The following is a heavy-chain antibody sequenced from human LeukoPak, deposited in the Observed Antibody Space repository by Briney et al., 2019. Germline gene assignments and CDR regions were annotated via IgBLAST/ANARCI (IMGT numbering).Heavy chain of an antibody. CDR2: IKQDGSEK. Sequence: GGSLRLSCAASGFTLSSYWMSWVRQAPGKGLEWVANIKQDGSEKYYVDSVKGRFTISRDNAKNSLYLQMNSLRAEDTAVYYCARDGYYYDSSGIGDYWGQGTLVTVSS. J-gene: IGHJ4*02. V-gene: IGHV3-7*01. D-gene: IGHD3-22*01. CDR3: ARDGYYYDSSGIGDY. CDR1: GFTLSSYW.